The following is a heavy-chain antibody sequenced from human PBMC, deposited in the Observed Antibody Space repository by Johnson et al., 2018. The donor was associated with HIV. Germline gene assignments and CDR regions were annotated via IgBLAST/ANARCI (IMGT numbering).Heavy chain of an antibody. D-gene: IGHD5-18*01. J-gene: IGHJ3*02. CDR2: IWYDGSNK. V-gene: IGHV3-33*06. Sequence: QVQLVESGGGVVQPGRSLRLSCAASGFTFSSYGMHWVRQAPGKGLEWVAVIWYDGSNKYYADSVKGRFTISRDNSKNTLYLQMNSLRAEDTAVYYCAKERGYSYGRGAFDIWGQGTKVTVSS. CDR1: GFTFSSYG. CDR3: AKERGYSYGRGAFDI.